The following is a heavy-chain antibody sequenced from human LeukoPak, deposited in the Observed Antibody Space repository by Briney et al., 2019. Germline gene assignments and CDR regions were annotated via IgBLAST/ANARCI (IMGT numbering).Heavy chain of an antibody. V-gene: IGHV4-39*07. CDR3: ARDLPPGELPPGVFDI. D-gene: IGHD1-26*01. J-gene: IGHJ3*02. CDR2: IYYSGST. CDR1: GGSISSSSYY. Sequence: SETLSLTCTVSGGSISSSSYYWGWIRQPPGKGLEWIGSIYYSGSTYYNPSLKSRVTISVDTSKNQFSLKLSSVTAADTAVYYWARDLPPGELPPGVFDIGGKGTMVTVSS.